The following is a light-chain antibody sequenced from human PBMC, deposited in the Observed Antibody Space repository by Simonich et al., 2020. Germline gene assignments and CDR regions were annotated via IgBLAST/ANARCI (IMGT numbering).Light chain of an antibody. CDR1: SGSSASNY. J-gene: IGLJ2*01. CDR3: QSYDSSNQV. V-gene: IGLV6-57*01. Sequence: NFMLTQPHSVSESPGKTVTISCTRISGSSASNYVQWYQQRPGRSPTTVIYEDNQNPSGVPDRFSGSIDSSSKSASLTISGLKTEDEADYYCQSYDSSNQVFGGGTKLTVL. CDR2: EDN.